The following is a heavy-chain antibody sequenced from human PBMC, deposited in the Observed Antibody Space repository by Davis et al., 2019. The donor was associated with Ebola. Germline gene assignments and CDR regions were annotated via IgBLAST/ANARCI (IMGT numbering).Heavy chain of an antibody. CDR3: AKDRGGIAAAGFDY. CDR2: ISYDGSNK. Sequence: GESLKISCAASGFTFSSYAMHWVRQAPGKGLEWVAVISYDGSNKYYADSVKGRFTISRDNSKNTLYLQMNSLRAEDTAVYYCAKDRGGIAAAGFDYWGQGTLVTVSS. D-gene: IGHD6-13*01. J-gene: IGHJ4*02. V-gene: IGHV3-30-3*01. CDR1: GFTFSSYA.